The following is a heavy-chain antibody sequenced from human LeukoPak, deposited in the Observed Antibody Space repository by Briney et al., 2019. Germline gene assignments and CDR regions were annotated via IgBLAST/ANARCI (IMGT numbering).Heavy chain of an antibody. V-gene: IGHV3-74*01. CDR2: IDSDGSST. J-gene: IGHJ4*02. CDR1: GLTFSSYW. D-gene: IGHD2-15*01. Sequence: GGSLRLSCAASGLTFSSYWMHWVRQAPGKGLVWVSRIDSDGSSTIYADSVKGRFTISRDNAKNTLYLQMNSLRAEDTAVYYCARSGAPTVDYWGQGTLVIVFS. CDR3: ARSGAPTVDY.